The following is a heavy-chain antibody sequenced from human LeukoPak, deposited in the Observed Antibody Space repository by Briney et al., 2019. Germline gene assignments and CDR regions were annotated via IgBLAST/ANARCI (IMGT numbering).Heavy chain of an antibody. J-gene: IGHJ6*02. Sequence: TGGSLRLSCAASAFTLSNAWMSWVRQAPGKGLEWVGRIKSETDGGTTDYAAPVKGRFSISRDDSKNTLYLQMNSLKTEDTAVYYCTTENWNDLTLYGLDVWGQGTAVTVSS. CDR2: IKSETDGGTT. CDR1: AFTLSNAW. D-gene: IGHD1-1*01. CDR3: TTENWNDLTLYGLDV. V-gene: IGHV3-15*01.